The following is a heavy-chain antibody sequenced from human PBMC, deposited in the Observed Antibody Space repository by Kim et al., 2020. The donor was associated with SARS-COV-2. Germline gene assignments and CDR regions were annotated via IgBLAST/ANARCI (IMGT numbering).Heavy chain of an antibody. CDR1: GGSISTYY. CDR2: ISSSGST. Sequence: SETLSLTCTVSGGSISTYYWSWIRQPPGKGLEWIGYISSSGSTSYNPSLKTRATISVDTPKTQFSLNLNSVPAADTAVYYCARENFAFYGMDVWGQGTTVSVSS. CDR3: ARENFAFYGMDV. J-gene: IGHJ6*02. V-gene: IGHV4-59*13. D-gene: IGHD3-9*01.